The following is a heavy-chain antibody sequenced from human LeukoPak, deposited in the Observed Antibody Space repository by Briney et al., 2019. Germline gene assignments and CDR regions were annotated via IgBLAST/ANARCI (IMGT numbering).Heavy chain of an antibody. D-gene: IGHD2-8*02. CDR1: GGSISSYY. V-gene: IGHV4-59*01. J-gene: IGHJ4*02. Sequence: PSETLSLTCTVSGGSISSYYWSWIRQPPGKGLEWIGYIYYSGSTTYNPSLRSRVTISVDTSKNQFSLKLSSVTAADTAVYYCARVVYAGAPYFDYWGQGTLVTVSS. CDR3: ARVVYAGAPYFDY. CDR2: IYYSGST.